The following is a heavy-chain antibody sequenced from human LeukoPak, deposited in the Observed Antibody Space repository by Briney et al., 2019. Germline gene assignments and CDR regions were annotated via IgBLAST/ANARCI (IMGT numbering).Heavy chain of an antibody. CDR1: GFTFSSYA. Sequence: PGGSLRLSCAGSGFTFSSYAMTWVRQAPGTGLEWVSSISRSDGTTYYADSVKGRFTISRDNSKNTLYLQMNSLRAEDTAVYYCAKGSGSGSYYKRILGGFFDYWGQGTLVTVSS. CDR2: ISRSDGTT. J-gene: IGHJ4*02. D-gene: IGHD3-10*01. CDR3: AKGSGSGSYYKRILGGFFDY. V-gene: IGHV3-23*01.